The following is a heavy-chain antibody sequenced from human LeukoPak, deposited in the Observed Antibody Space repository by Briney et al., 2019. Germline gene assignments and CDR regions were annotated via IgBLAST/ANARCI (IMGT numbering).Heavy chain of an antibody. J-gene: IGHJ6*02. Sequence: GGSLRLSCAASGFTFSSYWMNWARQAPGKGLEWVASINHNGNVNHYVDSVKGRFTISRDNAKNSLYLQMSNLRAEDTAVYFYARGGGLDVWGQGATVTVSS. CDR3: ARGGGLDV. CDR1: GFTFSSYW. CDR2: INHNGNVN. D-gene: IGHD3-16*01. V-gene: IGHV3-7*03.